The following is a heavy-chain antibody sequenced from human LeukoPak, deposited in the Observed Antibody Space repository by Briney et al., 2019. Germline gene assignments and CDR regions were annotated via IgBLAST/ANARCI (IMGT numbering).Heavy chain of an antibody. CDR1: GGSISSYY. D-gene: IGHD3-22*01. CDR2: IYYSGST. V-gene: IGHV4-59*01. CDR3: VRERTNYYDSSGYY. J-gene: IGHJ4*02. Sequence: PSETLSLTCTVSGGSISSYYWSWIRQPPGKGLEWIGYIYYSGSTNYNPSLKSRVTISVDTSKNQFSLKLSSVTAADTAVYYCVRERTNYYDSSGYYWGQGTLVTVSS.